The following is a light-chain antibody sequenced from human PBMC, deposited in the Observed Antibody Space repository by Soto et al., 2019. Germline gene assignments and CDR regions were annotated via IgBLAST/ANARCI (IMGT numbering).Light chain of an antibody. CDR2: DAS. CDR1: QGISSY. J-gene: IGKJ4*01. Sequence: IRMTQSPSSFSASTGDRVTITCRASQGISSYLAWEQQKPGKAPKLLIYDASTLHSGVPSRFSGSGSGTDFTLTISCLQSEDFATYYCQQYYSYPPTFGGGTKVEIK. V-gene: IGKV1-8*01. CDR3: QQYYSYPPT.